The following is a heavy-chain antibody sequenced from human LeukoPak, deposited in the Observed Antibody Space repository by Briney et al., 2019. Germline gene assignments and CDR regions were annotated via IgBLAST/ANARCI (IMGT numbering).Heavy chain of an antibody. Sequence: GGSLRLSCVASGFSVSDIYMNWVRQAPGKGLEWLSVTYSGDRTYYADSVKDRFTISRDISKNTVYLQMNNLRAEDTAVYYCATDRKYLYYGMEVWGQGTTVTVSS. D-gene: IGHD3-10*01. CDR2: TYSGDRT. V-gene: IGHV3-66*01. J-gene: IGHJ6*02. CDR3: ATDRKYLYYGMEV. CDR1: GFSVSDIY.